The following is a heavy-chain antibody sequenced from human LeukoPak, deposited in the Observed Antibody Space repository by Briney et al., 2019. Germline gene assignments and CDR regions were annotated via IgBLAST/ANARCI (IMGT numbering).Heavy chain of an antibody. CDR2: IYYSGST. CDR3: ARNLWFGESPQALFAYDY. Sequence: SSETLSLTCTVSGGSISSGDYYWSWIRQPPGKGLEWIGYIYYSGSTNYNPSLKSRVTISVDTSKNQFSLKLSSVTAADTAVYYCARNLWFGESPQALFAYDYWGQGTLVTVSS. CDR1: GGSISSGDYY. V-gene: IGHV4-30-4*01. D-gene: IGHD3-10*01. J-gene: IGHJ4*02.